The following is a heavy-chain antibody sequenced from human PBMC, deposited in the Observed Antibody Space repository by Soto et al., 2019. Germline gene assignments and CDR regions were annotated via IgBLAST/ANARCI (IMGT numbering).Heavy chain of an antibody. Sequence: QVQLQESGPGLVKPSETLSLTCTVSGGSISSYYWSWIRQPPGKGLEWIGYIYYSGSTNYNPSLNSRVTISVDTSKNQFPLKLSSVTAADTAVYHCARSAYDPDGLDVWGQGTTVTVSS. CDR1: GGSISSYY. CDR2: IYYSGST. J-gene: IGHJ6*02. V-gene: IGHV4-59*01. D-gene: IGHD5-12*01. CDR3: ARSAYDPDGLDV.